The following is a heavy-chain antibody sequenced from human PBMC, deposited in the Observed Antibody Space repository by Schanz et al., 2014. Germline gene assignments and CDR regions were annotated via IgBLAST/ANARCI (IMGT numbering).Heavy chain of an antibody. CDR2: ISGSGGST. D-gene: IGHD3-10*01. V-gene: IGHV3-NL1*01. CDR1: GFTFSSYG. J-gene: IGHJ4*02. Sequence: QVQLVESGGGVVQPGRSLRLSCAASGFTFSSYGMHWVRQAPGKGLEWVSGISGSGGSTYYADSVKGRFTISRDNSKNTLYLQMNSLRAEDTAVYYCARANYRRKINFDYWGRGTLVTVSS. CDR3: ARANYRRKINFDY.